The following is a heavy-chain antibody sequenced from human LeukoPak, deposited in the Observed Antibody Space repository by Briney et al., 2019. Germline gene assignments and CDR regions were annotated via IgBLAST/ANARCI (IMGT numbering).Heavy chain of an antibody. Sequence: MSSETLSLTCTVSGGSISTSSYYWGWVRQPPGKGLEWIGNIFYSGSTYYSPSLKSRVTISLDTSRNQFSLKLNSVTAADTAVYYCARVRRPGWGLKPFYYYYMDVWGKGTTVTVSS. D-gene: IGHD4-17*01. J-gene: IGHJ6*03. CDR2: IFYSGST. V-gene: IGHV4-39*07. CDR1: GGSISTSSYY. CDR3: ARVRRPGWGLKPFYYYYMDV.